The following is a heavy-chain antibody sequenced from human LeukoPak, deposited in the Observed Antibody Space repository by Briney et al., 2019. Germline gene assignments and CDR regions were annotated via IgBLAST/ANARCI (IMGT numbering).Heavy chain of an antibody. CDR3: ARGLVGHDYVWGSYRPRRYYFDY. D-gene: IGHD3-16*02. J-gene: IGHJ4*02. V-gene: IGHV4-34*01. Sequence: SETLSLTCAVYGGSFSGYYWSWIRQPPGKGLEWIGEINHSGSTNYNPSLKSRVTISVDTSKNQFSLKLSSVTAADTAVYYCARGLVGHDYVWGSYRPRRYYFDYWGQGTLVTVSS. CDR1: GGSFSGYY. CDR2: INHSGST.